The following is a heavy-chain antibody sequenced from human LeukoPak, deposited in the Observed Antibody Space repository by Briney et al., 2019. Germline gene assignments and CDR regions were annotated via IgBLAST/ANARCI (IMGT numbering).Heavy chain of an antibody. V-gene: IGHV1-2*02. CDR1: GYTFTGYY. Sequence: ASVKVSCKASGYTFTGYYMHWVRQAPGQGLEWMGWINPNSGGTNYAQKFQGRVTMTRDTSISTAYMELSSLRSEDTAVYYCAGRTYYDFWSGYSANYYYYMDVWGKGTTVTVSS. J-gene: IGHJ6*03. D-gene: IGHD3-3*01. CDR3: AGRTYYDFWSGYSANYYYYMDV. CDR2: INPNSGGT.